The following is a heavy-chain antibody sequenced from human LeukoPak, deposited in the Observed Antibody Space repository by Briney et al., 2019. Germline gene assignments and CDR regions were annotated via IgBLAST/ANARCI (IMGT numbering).Heavy chain of an antibody. D-gene: IGHD1-26*01. Sequence: SETLSLTCTVSGGSISGHYWSWIRQTPGQVLDGIAYIHSTEYTNYNPSLSSRVTISVDTSKNQISLQLTSVTAAETAMYYCTQRQGPMSGSYDYFDPWGQGVLVTVSS. V-gene: IGHV4-4*09. J-gene: IGHJ5*02. CDR1: GGSISGHY. CDR2: IHSTEYT. CDR3: TQRQGPMSGSYDYFDP.